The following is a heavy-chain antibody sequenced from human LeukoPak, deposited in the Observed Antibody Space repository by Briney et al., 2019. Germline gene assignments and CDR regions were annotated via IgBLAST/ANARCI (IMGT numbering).Heavy chain of an antibody. V-gene: IGHV1-69*04. Sequence: GASVKVSCKASGGTFSSYAISWVRQAPGQGLEWMGRIIPILGIANYAQKFQGRVTITADKSTSTAYMELSSLRSEDTAVYYCARNSGSYHDLGLRFDYWGQGTLVTVSS. D-gene: IGHD1-26*01. CDR3: ARNSGSYHDLGLRFDY. CDR2: IIPILGIA. CDR1: GGTFSSYA. J-gene: IGHJ4*02.